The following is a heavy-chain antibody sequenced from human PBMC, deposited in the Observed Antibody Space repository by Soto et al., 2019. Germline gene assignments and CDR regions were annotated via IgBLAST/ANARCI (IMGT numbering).Heavy chain of an antibody. CDR1: GYTFTGYY. Sequence: GASVKVSCKASGYTFTGYYMHWVRQAPGQGLEWMGWINPNSGGTNYAQKFQGRVTMTRDTSISTAYMELSRLRSDDTAVYYCASTRIYGYYYDSSGLRFDIWGQGTMVTVSS. CDR3: ASTRIYGYYYDSSGLRFDI. V-gene: IGHV1-2*02. J-gene: IGHJ3*02. CDR2: INPNSGGT. D-gene: IGHD3-22*01.